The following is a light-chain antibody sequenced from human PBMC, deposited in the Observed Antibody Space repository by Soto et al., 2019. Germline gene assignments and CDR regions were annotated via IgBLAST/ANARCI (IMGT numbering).Light chain of an antibody. J-gene: IGLJ2*01. CDR1: SSNIGSNT. CDR3: AAWDYSLNGVV. V-gene: IGLV1-44*01. CDR2: SNN. Sequence: QSVLTQPPSASGTPGQRVTISCSGSSSNIGSNTVNWHQQLPGTAPNLLIYSNNQRPSGVPDRFCGSTSGTSASLAISGLQSEDEADYYCAAWDYSLNGVVFGGGTKLTVL.